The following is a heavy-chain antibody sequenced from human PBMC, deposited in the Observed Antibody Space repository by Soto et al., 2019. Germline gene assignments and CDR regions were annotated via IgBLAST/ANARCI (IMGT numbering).Heavy chain of an antibody. CDR2: TYHSGST. J-gene: IGHJ4*02. D-gene: IGHD3-10*01. V-gene: IGHV4-59*01. CDR1: GGPINNKY. CDR3: ARGETKYGSGSFLCDY. Sequence: SETLSLTCTVSGGPINNKYWNWIRQPPGKGPEWIGYTYHSGSTDYNPALKSRVTISIDTSKSQFSLSLRSVTTADTAVYYCARGETKYGSGSFLCDYWGQGILVTVSS.